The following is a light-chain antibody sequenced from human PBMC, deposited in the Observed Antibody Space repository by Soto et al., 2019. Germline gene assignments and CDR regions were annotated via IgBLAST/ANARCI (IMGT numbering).Light chain of an antibody. CDR2: GAS. CDR1: QSVSSN. V-gene: IGKV3-15*01. CDR3: QHYNNWPRT. J-gene: IGKJ1*01. Sequence: EIVMTQSQATLSVSPGERATLSCRASQSVSSNLAGYQQKPGQAPRLLIYGASTSATGIPARFSGSGSGTEFTLTISSLQSEEFAVYYCQHYNNWPRTFGQGTKDQIK.